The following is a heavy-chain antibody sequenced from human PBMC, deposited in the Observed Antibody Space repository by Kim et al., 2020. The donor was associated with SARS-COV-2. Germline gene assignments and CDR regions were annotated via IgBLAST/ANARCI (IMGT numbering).Heavy chain of an antibody. V-gene: IGHV3-66*02. D-gene: IGHD6-13*01. CDR1: GFTVSSNY. CDR3: ARDKGSSSWYHPYYYYGMDV. Sequence: GGSLRLSCAASGFTVSSNYMSWVRQAPGTGLEWVSVIYSGGSTYYADSVKGRFTISRDNSKNTLYLQMNSLRAEDTAVYYCARDKGSSSWYHPYYYYGMDVWGQGTTVTVSS. J-gene: IGHJ6*02. CDR2: IYSGGST.